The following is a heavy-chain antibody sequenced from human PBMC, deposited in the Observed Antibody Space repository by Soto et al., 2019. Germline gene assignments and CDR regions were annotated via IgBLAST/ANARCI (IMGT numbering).Heavy chain of an antibody. Sequence: QVQLVESGGGVVQPGRSLRLSCAASGFTFSSYGMHWVRQAPGKGLEWVAVISYDGSNKYYAYSVKGRFTISRDNSKNTLYLQMNSLRAEDTAVYYCAKDLGAALDYWGQGTLVTVSS. CDR3: AKDLGAALDY. CDR1: GFTFSSYG. D-gene: IGHD1-26*01. V-gene: IGHV3-30*18. CDR2: ISYDGSNK. J-gene: IGHJ4*02.